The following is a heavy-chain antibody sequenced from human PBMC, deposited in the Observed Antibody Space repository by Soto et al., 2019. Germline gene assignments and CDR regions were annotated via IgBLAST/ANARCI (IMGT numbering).Heavy chain of an antibody. CDR3: ANGAAAGLDY. V-gene: IGHV3-23*01. J-gene: IGHJ4*02. CDR1: GFTFSSYA. CDR2: ISGSGGST. D-gene: IGHD6-13*01. Sequence: GGSLRLSCAASGFTFSSYAMSWVRQAPGKGLEWVSAISGSGGSTYYAVSVKGRFTISRDNSKNTLYLQMNSLRAEGTAVYYCANGAAAGLDYWGQGTLVTVSS.